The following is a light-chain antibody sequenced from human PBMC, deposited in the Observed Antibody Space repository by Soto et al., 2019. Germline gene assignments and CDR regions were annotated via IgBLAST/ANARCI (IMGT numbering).Light chain of an antibody. Sequence: QSVLTQPASVSGSPGQSITISCTGARTDVDGHDYVSWYQQHPGQASKLMIFDVHNRPSGVSSRFSGSKSGDTASLTISGLQAEDDGDYYCSSYTASAPFYVFGTGTKLTVL. J-gene: IGLJ1*01. CDR2: DVH. CDR1: RTDVDGHDY. V-gene: IGLV2-14*03. CDR3: SSYTASAPFYV.